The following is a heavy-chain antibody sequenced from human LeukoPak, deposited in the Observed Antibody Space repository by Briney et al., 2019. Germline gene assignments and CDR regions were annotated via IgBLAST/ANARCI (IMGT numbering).Heavy chain of an antibody. CDR2: IYSGGST. CDR1: GFTVSSNY. V-gene: IGHV3-66*01. J-gene: IGHJ6*02. D-gene: IGHD3-10*01. CDR3: ARDSYYYGSGSYSPSSYYGMDV. Sequence: GGSLRLSCAASGFTVSSNYMSWVRQAPGKGLEWVSVIYSGGSTYYADSVKGRFTISRDNSRNTLYLQMNSLRAEDTAVYYCARDSYYYGSGSYSPSSYYGMDVWGQGTTVTVSS.